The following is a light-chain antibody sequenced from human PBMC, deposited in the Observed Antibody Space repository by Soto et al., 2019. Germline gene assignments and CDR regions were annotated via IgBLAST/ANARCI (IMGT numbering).Light chain of an antibody. Sequence: EIVLTQSPGTLSLSPGERATLSCRASQSVSSSYLAWYQQKPGQAPRLLMYNAATKATGIQDRFSGSVSGTDFTLPIRRLETEDFAVYYCQQYASSLHTFGGGTKVEIK. V-gene: IGKV3-20*01. J-gene: IGKJ4*01. CDR1: QSVSSSY. CDR2: NAA. CDR3: QQYASSLHT.